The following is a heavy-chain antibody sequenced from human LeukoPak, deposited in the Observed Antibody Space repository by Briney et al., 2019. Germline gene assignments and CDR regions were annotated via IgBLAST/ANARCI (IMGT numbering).Heavy chain of an antibody. J-gene: IGHJ6*03. V-gene: IGHV1-18*01. D-gene: IGHD6-13*01. CDR3: ARARYSSSWDYYYYYYYMDV. CDR2: ISAYNGNT. CDR1: GYTFTSYG. Sequence: ASVKVSCKASGYTFTSYGISWVRQAPGQGLEWMGWISAYNGNTNYAQKLQGRVTMNTDTSTSTAYMELRSLRSDDTAVYYCARARYSSSWDYYYYYYYMDVWGKGTTVTVSS.